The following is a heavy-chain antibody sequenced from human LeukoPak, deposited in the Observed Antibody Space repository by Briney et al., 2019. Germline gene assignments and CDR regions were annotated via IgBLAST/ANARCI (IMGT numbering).Heavy chain of an antibody. D-gene: IGHD6-13*01. CDR3: ARDGGSSWYFDY. CDR1: GFTFSDYY. V-gene: IGHV3-11*04. J-gene: IGHJ4*02. CDR2: ISSSGNTT. Sequence: GGSLRLSCAASGFTFSDYYMSWIRQAPGKGLEWVSYISSSGNTTYHADSVKGRFTTSRDNAKNSLYLQMSSLRAEDTAVYYCARDGGSSWYFDYWGQGTLVTVSS.